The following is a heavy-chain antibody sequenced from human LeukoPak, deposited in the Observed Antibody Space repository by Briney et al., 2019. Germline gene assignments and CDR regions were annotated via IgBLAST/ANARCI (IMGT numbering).Heavy chain of an antibody. CDR1: GFTFSSYA. D-gene: IGHD3-22*01. J-gene: IGHJ4*02. CDR2: ISISGGST. V-gene: IGHV3-23*01. Sequence: GESLRLSCAASGFTFSSYAMSWVRQAPGKGLEWVSGISISGGSTSYADSVKGRFTISRDNPGNTLYMETNSLRAEDTALYYYDGRGYWVQWGQGTLVTVSS. CDR3: DGRGYWVQ.